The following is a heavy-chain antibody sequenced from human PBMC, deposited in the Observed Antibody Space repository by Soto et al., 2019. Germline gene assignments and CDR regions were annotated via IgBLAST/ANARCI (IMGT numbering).Heavy chain of an antibody. CDR1: GFTFSSYD. D-gene: IGHD1-7*01. CDR3: AKDRRAGGNYGFDSGF. CDR2: SSATGAGT. J-gene: IGHJ4*02. V-gene: IGHV3-23*01. Sequence: EVQLLESGGGLVQPGGSLRLSCAASGFTFSSYDMTWVRQAPGKGLEWVSFSSATGAGTYYADSVKGRFTISRDNSKNTLYLQMTSLRADDTAVYYCAKDRRAGGNYGFDSGFWGQGALVIVSS.